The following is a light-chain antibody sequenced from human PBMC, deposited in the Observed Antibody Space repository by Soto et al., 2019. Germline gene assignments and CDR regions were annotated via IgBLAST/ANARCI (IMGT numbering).Light chain of an antibody. CDR2: DVS. CDR3: SSFTSRHTYV. J-gene: IGLJ1*01. CDR1: SSDIGGYNY. V-gene: IGLV2-14*01. Sequence: QSALTQPASVSGSPGQSTTISCTGTSSDIGGYNYVSWYQQLPGEAPKLIIYDVSDRPSGVSTRFSGSKSGNTASLTISGLQAEDEGDYYCSSFTSRHTYVFGTGTKLTGL.